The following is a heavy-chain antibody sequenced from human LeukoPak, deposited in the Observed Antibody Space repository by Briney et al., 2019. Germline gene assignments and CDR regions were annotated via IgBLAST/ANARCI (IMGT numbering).Heavy chain of an antibody. CDR1: GGTFSSYA. D-gene: IGHD4-23*01. CDR2: IIPIFGIA. J-gene: IGHJ4*02. Sequence: SVKVSCKASGGTFSSYAISWVRQAPGQGLEWMGRIIPIFGIANYAQKFQGRVTITADKSTSTAYMELSSLRSEDTAVYYCASTVVISYWGQGTLVAVSS. V-gene: IGHV1-69*04. CDR3: ASTVVISY.